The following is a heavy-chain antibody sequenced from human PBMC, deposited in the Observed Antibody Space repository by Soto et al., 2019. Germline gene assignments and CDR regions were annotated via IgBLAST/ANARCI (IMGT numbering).Heavy chain of an antibody. V-gene: IGHV1-69*01. CDR3: AREDTQQLVMEGYYYYGMDV. Sequence: QVQLVQSGAEVKKPGSSVKVSCKASGGTFSSYAISWVRQAPGQGLEWMGGIIPISGTANYAQKFQGRVTINGDESTSTAYMELNNVRTEETAVYYCAREDTQQLVMEGYYYYGMDVRGQGTTVTLSS. CDR2: IIPISGTA. J-gene: IGHJ6*02. D-gene: IGHD6-13*01. CDR1: GGTFSSYA.